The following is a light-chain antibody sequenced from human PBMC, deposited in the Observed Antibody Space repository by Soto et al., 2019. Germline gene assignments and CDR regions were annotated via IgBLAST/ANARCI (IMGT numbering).Light chain of an antibody. Sequence: EIVMTQSPATLSVSPGERATLSCRDSLSVSNNLAWYQQKPGQAPRLLIYHASTRATGIPARFSGSGSGTEFTLTISILQSEDFAVYYCQQYNKWPLTFGGGTKVEIK. J-gene: IGKJ4*01. CDR1: LSVSNN. V-gene: IGKV3-15*01. CDR3: QQYNKWPLT. CDR2: HAS.